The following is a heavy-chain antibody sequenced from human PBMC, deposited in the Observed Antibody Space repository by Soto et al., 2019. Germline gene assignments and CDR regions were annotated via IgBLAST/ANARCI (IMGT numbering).Heavy chain of an antibody. Sequence: EVQLVASGGGLVQPGRSLRLSCAASGFNFDYYAMHWVRQAPGKGLEWDSGISWNSGSIGYADSVKGRFTISRDNAKNALYLQMNSLRAEDTALYYCAKGALSSSWYIDPYFDYWGQGPLVTVSS. J-gene: IGHJ4*02. CDR3: AKGALSSSWYIDPYFDY. CDR2: ISWNSGSI. CDR1: GFNFDYYA. V-gene: IGHV3-9*01. D-gene: IGHD6-13*01.